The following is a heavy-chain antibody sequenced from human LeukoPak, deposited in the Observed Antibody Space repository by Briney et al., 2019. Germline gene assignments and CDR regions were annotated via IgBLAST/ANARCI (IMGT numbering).Heavy chain of an antibody. D-gene: IGHD2-2*01. J-gene: IGHJ6*03. CDR2: IYTSGST. CDR3: ARGRSYCSSTSCTRGNYYMDV. V-gene: IGHV4-61*02. CDR1: GGSISSGSYY. Sequence: PSQTLSLTCTVSGGSISSGSYYWSWIRQPAGKGLEWIGRIYTSGSTNYNPSLKSRVTISVDTSKNQFSLKLSSVTAADTAVYYCARGRSYCSSTSCTRGNYYMDVWGKGTTVTVSS.